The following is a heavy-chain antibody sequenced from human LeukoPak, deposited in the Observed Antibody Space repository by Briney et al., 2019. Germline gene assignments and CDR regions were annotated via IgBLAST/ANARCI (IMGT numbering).Heavy chain of an antibody. CDR3: ARLGRRYYYDSSGYPYYFDY. CDR1: GGSISSGDYY. V-gene: IGHV4-30-4*01. CDR2: IYYSGST. D-gene: IGHD3-22*01. Sequence: SETLSLTCTVSGGSISSGDYYWSWIRQPPGKGLEWIGYIYYSGSTYYNPSLKSRVTISVDTSKNQFSLKLSSVTAADTAVYYCARLGRRYYYDSSGYPYYFDYWGQGTLVTVSS. J-gene: IGHJ4*02.